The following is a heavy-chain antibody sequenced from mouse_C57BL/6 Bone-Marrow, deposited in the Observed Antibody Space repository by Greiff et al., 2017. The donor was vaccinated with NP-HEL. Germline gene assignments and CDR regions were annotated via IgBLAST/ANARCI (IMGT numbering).Heavy chain of an antibody. D-gene: IGHD2-5*01. CDR3: ARRYYSNSSFFYWYFDV. Sequence: QVQLQQPGAELVKPGASVKLSCKASGYTFTSYWMHWVKQRPGQGLEWIGMIHPNSGSTNYNEKFKSKATLTVDKSSSTAYMQLSSLTSEDSAVYYCARRYYSNSSFFYWYFDVWGTGTTVTVSS. CDR2: IHPNSGST. CDR1: GYTFTSYW. V-gene: IGHV1-64*01. J-gene: IGHJ1*03.